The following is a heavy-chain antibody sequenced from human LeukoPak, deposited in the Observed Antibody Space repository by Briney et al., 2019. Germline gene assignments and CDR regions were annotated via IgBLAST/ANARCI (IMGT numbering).Heavy chain of an antibody. CDR3: ARGPGVFDY. V-gene: IGHV4-59*01. CDR1: GGSISSYY. J-gene: IGHJ4*02. Sequence: SETLSLTCTVSGGSISSYYWSWIRQPPGKGLELIGYIYYSGSTNYNPSLKSQVTISVDTSKNQFSLKLSSVTAADTAVYYCARGPGVFDYWGQGTLVTVSS. CDR2: IYYSGST. D-gene: IGHD1-14*01.